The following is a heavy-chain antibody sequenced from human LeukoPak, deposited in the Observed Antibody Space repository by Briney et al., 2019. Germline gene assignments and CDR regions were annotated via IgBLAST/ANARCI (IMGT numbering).Heavy chain of an antibody. Sequence: EASVKVSCKASGYTFTGYYMHWVRQAPGQGLEWMGWINPNSGDTDYAQKFQGRVAMTRDTSVTTAYMDLSSLTSDDTAVYYCASGLDSLRYWGQGTLVTVSS. CDR3: ASGLDSLRY. CDR2: INPNSGDT. J-gene: IGHJ4*02. D-gene: IGHD3/OR15-3a*01. V-gene: IGHV1-2*02. CDR1: GYTFTGYY.